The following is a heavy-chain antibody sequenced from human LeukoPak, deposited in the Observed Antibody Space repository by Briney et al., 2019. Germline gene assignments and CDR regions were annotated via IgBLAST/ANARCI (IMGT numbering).Heavy chain of an antibody. V-gene: IGHV4-38-2*02. D-gene: IGHD2-15*01. CDR3: ARVPPPYCSGGSCSPFDY. J-gene: IGHJ4*02. CDR2: IYHSGST. Sequence: SETLPLTFTVSGYSISSGYYWGWIRQPPGKGLEWIGSIYHSGSTYYNPSLKSRVTISVDTSKNQFSLKLSSVTAADTAVYYCARVPPPYCSGGSCSPFDYWGQGTLVTVSS. CDR1: GYSISSGYY.